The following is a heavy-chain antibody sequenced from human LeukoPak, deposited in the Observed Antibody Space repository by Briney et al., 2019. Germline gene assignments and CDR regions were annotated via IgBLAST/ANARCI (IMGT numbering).Heavy chain of an antibody. CDR1: GYTFTSYG. D-gene: IGHD3-10*01. Sequence: GASVKVSCKASGYTFTSYGISWVRQAPGQGLEWMGWISAYNGNTNYAQKFQGRVTMITDTSTSTGYMELRSLRSDDTAVYYCARDGFFGSGIVGAFDIWGQGTMVTVSS. J-gene: IGHJ3*02. CDR2: ISAYNGNT. CDR3: ARDGFFGSGIVGAFDI. V-gene: IGHV1-18*01.